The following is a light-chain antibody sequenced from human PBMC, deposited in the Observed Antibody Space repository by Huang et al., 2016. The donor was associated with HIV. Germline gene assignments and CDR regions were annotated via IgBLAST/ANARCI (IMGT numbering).Light chain of an antibody. Sequence: DIQMTQSPSSLSASVGDRVTITCQAGHDIHTFLNWYHQNTGKAPKLLIYVASNLEVGVPSRFSATGSGTHFTVTISSLQPEDIATYYCQQYEGLPITFGQGTRLDIK. CDR2: VAS. V-gene: IGKV1-33*01. CDR3: QQYEGLPIT. CDR1: HDIHTF. J-gene: IGKJ5*01.